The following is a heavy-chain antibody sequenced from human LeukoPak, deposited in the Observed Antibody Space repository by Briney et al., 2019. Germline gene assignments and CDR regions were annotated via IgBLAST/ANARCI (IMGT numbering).Heavy chain of an antibody. CDR2: ISVYNGNT. CDR1: GYTFTSYG. V-gene: IGHV1-18*01. D-gene: IGHD3-10*01. CDR3: ARDSPYYYGSGSYQENWFDP. Sequence: GASVKVFCKASGYTFTSYGISWVRQAPGQGLGWMGWISVYNGNTNYAQKLQGRVTMTTDTSTSTAYMELRSLRSDDTAVYYCARDSPYYYGSGSYQENWFDPWGQGTLVTVSS. J-gene: IGHJ5*02.